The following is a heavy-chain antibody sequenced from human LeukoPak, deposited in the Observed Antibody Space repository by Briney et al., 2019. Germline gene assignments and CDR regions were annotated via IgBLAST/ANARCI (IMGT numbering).Heavy chain of an antibody. Sequence: PSQTLSLTCTVSGGSISSGSYYWSWIRQPAGEGLEWIGRIYTSGSTNYNPSLKSRVTISVDPSQNQFSLKLSSVTAADTAVYYCAKNCSSTSCYWNDAFDIWGQGTMVTVSS. CDR1: GGSISSGSYY. V-gene: IGHV4-61*02. CDR2: IYTSGST. CDR3: AKNCSSTSCYWNDAFDI. J-gene: IGHJ3*02. D-gene: IGHD2-2*01.